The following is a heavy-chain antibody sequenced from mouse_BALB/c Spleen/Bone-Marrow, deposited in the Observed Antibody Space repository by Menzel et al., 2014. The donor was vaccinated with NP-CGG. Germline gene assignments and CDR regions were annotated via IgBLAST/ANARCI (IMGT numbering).Heavy chain of an antibody. CDR3: ARASVVPYYFDF. D-gene: IGHD1-1*01. V-gene: IGHV1-9*01. Sequence: QVQLKQSGAELMKPGASVKISCKATGYTFSNYWIDWVKQRPGHGLEWIGEILPGSGTANYNEKFKGKATFTADTSSNTAYMQLSSLTSEDSALYCCARASVVPYYFDFWGQGTTLTISS. CDR2: ILPGSGTA. CDR1: GYTFSNYW. J-gene: IGHJ2*01.